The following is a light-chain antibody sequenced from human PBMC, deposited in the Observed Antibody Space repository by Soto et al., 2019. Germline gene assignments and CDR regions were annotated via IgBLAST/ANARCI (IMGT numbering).Light chain of an antibody. Sequence: IQMTQSPSFLSAPVGDRVTITCRASQSISSYLNWYQQKPGKSPKLLIYAASSLQSGATSRFSGSGSGTDFTLNISSLQPEDFATYYCQQSYSTPITFAKGTRLEI. CDR2: AAS. V-gene: IGKV1-39*01. CDR3: QQSYSTPIT. J-gene: IGKJ5*01. CDR1: QSISSY.